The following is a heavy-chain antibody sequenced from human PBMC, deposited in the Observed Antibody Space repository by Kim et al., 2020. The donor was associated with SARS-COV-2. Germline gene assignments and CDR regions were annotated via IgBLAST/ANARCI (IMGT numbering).Heavy chain of an antibody. D-gene: IGHD6-19*01. CDR1: GFTFSSYI. Sequence: GGSLRLSCAASGFTFSSYIVHWVRQAPGKGLEWVAVTSYDGYDKYYADSVKGRFIISRDNSKNTASLQMNSLTAEDTAVYYCARPSRGGWRSPNFWGQGTLVTVPS. J-gene: IGHJ4*02. V-gene: IGHV3-30*04. CDR3: ARPSRGGWRSPNF. CDR2: TSYDGYDK.